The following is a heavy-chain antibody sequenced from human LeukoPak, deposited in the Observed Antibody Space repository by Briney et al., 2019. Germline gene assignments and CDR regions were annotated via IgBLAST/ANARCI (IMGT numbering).Heavy chain of an antibody. V-gene: IGHV4-4*07. J-gene: IGHJ6*02. D-gene: IGHD3-3*01. CDR2: IYTSGST. CDR3: ARDAQARVFWSGYYPTPYYYYGMDV. CDR1: GGSISSYY. Sequence: PSETLSLTCTVSGGSISSYYWSWLRQPAGKGLEWIGRIYTSGSTNYNPSLKSRVTMSVDTSKNQFSLKLSSVTAADTAVYYCARDAQARVFWSGYYPTPYYYYGMDVWGQGTTVTVSS.